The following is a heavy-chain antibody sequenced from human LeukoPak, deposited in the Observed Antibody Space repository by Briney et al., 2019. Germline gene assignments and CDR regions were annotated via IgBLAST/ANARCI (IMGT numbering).Heavy chain of an antibody. CDR1: GGSFSGYY. V-gene: IGHV4-34*01. D-gene: IGHD4-17*01. CDR2: INHSGST. CDR3: AKRNYGDVDY. Sequence: KPSETLSLTCAVYGGSFSGYYRSWIRQPPGKGLEWIGEINHSGSTNYNPSLKSRVTISVDTSKNQFSLKLSSVTAADTAVYYCAKRNYGDVDYWGQGTLVTVSS. J-gene: IGHJ4*02.